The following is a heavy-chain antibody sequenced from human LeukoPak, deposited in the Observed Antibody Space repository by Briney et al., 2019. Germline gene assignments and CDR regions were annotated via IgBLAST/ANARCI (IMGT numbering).Heavy chain of an antibody. CDR2: IYYSGST. CDR1: GGSISSYY. Sequence: SETLSLTCTVSGGSISSYYWRWIRQPPGKGLEWIGYIYYSGSTNYNPSLKSRVTISVDTSMNQFSLKLSSVTAADTAMYYCARIDSSGYGYFDYWGQGTLVTVSS. V-gene: IGHV4-59*01. CDR3: ARIDSSGYGYFDY. J-gene: IGHJ4*02. D-gene: IGHD3-22*01.